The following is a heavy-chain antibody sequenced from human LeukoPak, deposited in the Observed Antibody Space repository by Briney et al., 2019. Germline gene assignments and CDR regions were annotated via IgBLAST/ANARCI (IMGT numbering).Heavy chain of an antibody. D-gene: IGHD6-13*01. J-gene: IGHJ6*02. CDR1: GGSISSGAYY. CDR3: ARETEQQLVSGMDV. V-gene: IGHV4-30-4*01. Sequence: SETLSLTCTVSGGSISSGAYYWSWIRQPPGKGLEWIGYIYYSGSTYYNPSLKSRVTISVDTSKNQFSLKLSSVTAADTAVYYCARETEQQLVSGMDVWGQGTTVTVSS. CDR2: IYYSGST.